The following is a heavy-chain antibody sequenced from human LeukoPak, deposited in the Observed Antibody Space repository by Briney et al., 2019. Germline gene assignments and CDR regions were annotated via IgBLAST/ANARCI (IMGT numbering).Heavy chain of an antibody. CDR3: ARVGYGGRGYYYYYYMDV. J-gene: IGHJ6*03. Sequence: GGSLRLSCAASGFTFSSYEMNWVRQAPGKGLEWVSYISSSSSTIYYADSVKGRFTISRDNAKNSLYLQMNSLRAEDTAVYYCARVGYGGRGYYYYYYMDVWGKGTTVTVSS. D-gene: IGHD4-23*01. V-gene: IGHV3-48*01. CDR1: GFTFSSYE. CDR2: ISSSSSTI.